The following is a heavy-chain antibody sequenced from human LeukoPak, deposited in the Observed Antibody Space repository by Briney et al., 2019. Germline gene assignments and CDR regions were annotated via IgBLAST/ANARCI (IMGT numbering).Heavy chain of an antibody. Sequence: SETLSLTCTVSGGSISSYYWGWIRQPPGKGLEWIGSIYYSGSTYYNPSLKSRVTISVDTSKNQFSLKLSSVTAADTAVYYCARDQKSPYYYYYYMDVWGKGTTVTVSS. J-gene: IGHJ6*03. CDR3: ARDQKSPYYYYYYMDV. V-gene: IGHV4-39*07. CDR1: GGSISSYY. CDR2: IYYSGST.